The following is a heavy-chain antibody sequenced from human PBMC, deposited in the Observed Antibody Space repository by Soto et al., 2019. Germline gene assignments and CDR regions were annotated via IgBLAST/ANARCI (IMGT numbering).Heavy chain of an antibody. CDR1: GFTVSSNY. D-gene: IGHD1-26*01. Sequence: EVQLVETGGGLIQPGGSLRLSCAASGFTVSSNYMSWVRQAPGKGLEWVSVIYSGGSTYYADSVKGRFTISRDNSKNTLYLQMNRLRAEDTAVYYCARDPATNYYYYGMDVWGQGTTVTVSS. J-gene: IGHJ6*02. CDR2: IYSGGST. V-gene: IGHV3-53*02. CDR3: ARDPATNYYYYGMDV.